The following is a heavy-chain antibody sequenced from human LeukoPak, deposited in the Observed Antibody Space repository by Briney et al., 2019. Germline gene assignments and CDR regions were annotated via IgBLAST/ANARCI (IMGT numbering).Heavy chain of an antibody. J-gene: IGHJ4*02. V-gene: IGHV3-53*01. D-gene: IGHD6-13*01. CDR3: AMRGNTWYDC. CDR1: GFTVSSNY. CDR2: IYSGGST. Sequence: GGSLRLFCAASGFTVSSNYMSWVRQAPGKGLEWVSVIYSGGSTYYADSVKGRFTISRDNSKNTVDLQMNSLSVEDPAVYSCAMRGNTWYDCWGQGTLVTVSS.